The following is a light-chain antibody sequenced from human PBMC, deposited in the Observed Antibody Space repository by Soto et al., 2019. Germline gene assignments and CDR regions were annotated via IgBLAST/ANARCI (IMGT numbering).Light chain of an antibody. Sequence: QSVLTQPPSVSGAPGQRVTLSCTGSSSNIGAGYDVHWYQQLPGTAPKLLIYGNSNRPSGVPDRFSGSKSGTSASLAITGLHAEDEADYYCQSYDSSLSGSYVVFGGGTQLTVL. CDR2: GNS. CDR1: SSNIGAGYD. CDR3: QSYDSSLSGSYVV. J-gene: IGLJ2*01. V-gene: IGLV1-40*01.